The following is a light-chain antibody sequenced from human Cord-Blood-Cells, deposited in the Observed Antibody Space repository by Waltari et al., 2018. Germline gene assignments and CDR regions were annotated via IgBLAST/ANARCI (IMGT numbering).Light chain of an antibody. CDR3: QQSYSTPRT. Sequence: PSSLSASVGDRVTITCRASQSINSYLNWYQQKPGKAPKLLIYAASSLQSGVPSRFSGSGSGTDFTLTISSLQPEDFATYYCQQSYSTPRTFGQGTKVEIK. CDR2: AAS. CDR1: QSINSY. J-gene: IGKJ1*01. V-gene: IGKV1-39*01.